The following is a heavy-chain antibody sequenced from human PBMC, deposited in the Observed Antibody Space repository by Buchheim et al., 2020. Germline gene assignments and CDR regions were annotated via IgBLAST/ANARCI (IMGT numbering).Heavy chain of an antibody. V-gene: IGHV4-34*01. Sequence: QVQLQQWGAGLLKPSETLSLTCAVYGGSFSGYYWSWIRQPPGKGLEWIGEINHRGRTNYNPSLKSRVTISVDTSQNQFSLKRSSVTAADTAVYYCARGIVGATWLAYWGQGTL. CDR3: ARGIVGATWLAY. J-gene: IGHJ4*02. CDR2: INHRGRT. D-gene: IGHD1-26*01. CDR1: GGSFSGYY.